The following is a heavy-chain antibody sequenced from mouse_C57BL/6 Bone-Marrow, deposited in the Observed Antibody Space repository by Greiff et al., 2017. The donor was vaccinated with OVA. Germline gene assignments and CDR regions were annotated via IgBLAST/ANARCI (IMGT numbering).Heavy chain of an antibody. Sequence: VQLQQSGAELVRPGASVKLSCTASGFNIKDDYMHWVKQRPEQGLEWIGWIDPENGDTEYASKFQGKSTITADTSSNTAYLQLSSLTSEDTAVYYCTGVVEAMDYWGQGTSVTVSS. CDR3: TGVVEAMDY. D-gene: IGHD1-1*01. CDR1: GFNIKDDY. V-gene: IGHV14-4*01. J-gene: IGHJ4*01. CDR2: IDPENGDT.